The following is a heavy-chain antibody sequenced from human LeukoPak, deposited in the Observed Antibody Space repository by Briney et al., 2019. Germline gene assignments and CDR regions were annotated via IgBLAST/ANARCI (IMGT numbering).Heavy chain of an antibody. V-gene: IGHV4-34*01. D-gene: IGHD6-19*01. CDR1: GGSLSGYY. Sequence: SETLSLTCAVYGGSLSGYYWSWIRQPPGKGLEWIGEINHSGSTNYNPSLKSRVTISVDTSKNQFSLKLSSVTAADTAVYYCARGSSSGWYRDAFDIWGQGTMVTVSS. CDR2: INHSGST. J-gene: IGHJ3*02. CDR3: ARGSSSGWYRDAFDI.